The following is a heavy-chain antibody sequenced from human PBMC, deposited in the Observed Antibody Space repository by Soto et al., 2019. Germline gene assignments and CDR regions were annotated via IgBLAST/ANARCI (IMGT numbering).Heavy chain of an antibody. J-gene: IGHJ5*02. V-gene: IGHV4-39*01. Sequence: PSETLSLTCTVSGASIISSSYYWGWIRQPPGKGLEWIGSINYSGSTYYNPSLKSRVTISADTSKNQFSLKLRSVTAADTAVYYCARGRLAVAGKGGWFDPWGQETLVTVSS. D-gene: IGHD6-19*01. CDR2: INYSGST. CDR1: GASIISSSYY. CDR3: ARGRLAVAGKGGWFDP.